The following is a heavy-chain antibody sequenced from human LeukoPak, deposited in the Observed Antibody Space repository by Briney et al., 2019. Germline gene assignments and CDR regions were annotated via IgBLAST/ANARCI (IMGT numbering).Heavy chain of an antibody. J-gene: IGHJ6*03. CDR3: ASRYYSYYYMDV. Sequence: SETLSLTCNVSGVSISSMSYYWDWIRQPPGKGLEWIGSNYYSGSTDYSPSLKSRVTISVDTSKNQFSLKLTSVTAADTAVYYCASRYYSYYYMDVWGKGTTVIVSS. CDR2: NYYSGST. CDR1: GVSISSMSYY. V-gene: IGHV4-39*01.